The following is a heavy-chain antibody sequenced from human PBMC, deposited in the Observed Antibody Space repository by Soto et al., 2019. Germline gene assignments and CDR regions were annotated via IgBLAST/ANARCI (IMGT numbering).Heavy chain of an antibody. Sequence: EVQLLESGGGLVQPGGSLRLSCAASGFTFGIHAMSWVRQAPGKGLEWVSFISGSGGSTYYADSVKGRFTISRDNSKKTLYLQMNSLRGEDTAVYYCGKGSAATNYFYYATDVWGQGITVTVSS. CDR2: ISGSGGST. D-gene: IGHD2-15*01. V-gene: IGHV3-23*01. CDR1: GFTFGIHA. J-gene: IGHJ6*02. CDR3: GKGSAATNYFYYATDV.